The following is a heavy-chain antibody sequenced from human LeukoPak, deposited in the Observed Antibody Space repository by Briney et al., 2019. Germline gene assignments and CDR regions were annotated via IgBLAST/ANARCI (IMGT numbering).Heavy chain of an antibody. J-gene: IGHJ5*02. D-gene: IGHD3-3*01. V-gene: IGHV4-38-2*01. CDR1: GYSISSGYY. CDR2: IYHSGRT. CDR3: ARHGYRSGPNNWFDP. Sequence: SETLSLTCAVSGYSISSGYYWGWIRQPPGKGLEWIGSIYHSGRTYYNPSLKSRVTISVDTSKNQFSLKLSSVTAADTAVYYCARHGYRSGPNNWFDPWGQGTLVTVSS.